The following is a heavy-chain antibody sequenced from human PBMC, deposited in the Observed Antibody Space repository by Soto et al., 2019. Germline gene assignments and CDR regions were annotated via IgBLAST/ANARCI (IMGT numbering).Heavy chain of an antibody. V-gene: IGHV4-61*01. D-gene: IGHD4-17*01. Sequence: SETLSLTCSVPGGSVSDKTYYWSWIRQPPGKRLEWIGYVYYSGTTNYNPSLKSRVTISVDLSKNRFSLRLSSVTTADTALYYCARTTAVPNTLRSRYFFDYWGQGTLVTVSS. CDR2: VYYSGTT. J-gene: IGHJ4*02. CDR3: ARTTAVPNTLRSRYFFDY. CDR1: GGSVSDKTYY.